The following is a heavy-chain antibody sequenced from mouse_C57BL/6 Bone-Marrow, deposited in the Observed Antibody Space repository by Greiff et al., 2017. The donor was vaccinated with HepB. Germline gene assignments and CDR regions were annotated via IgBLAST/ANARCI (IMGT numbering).Heavy chain of an antibody. Sequence: EVKLMESGPGLVKPSQSLSLTCSVTGYSITSGYYWNWIRQFPGNKLEWMGYISYDGSNNYNPSLKNRISITRDTSKNQFFLKWNSVTTEDTATYYCAITTVVATDYWGQGTSVTVAS. V-gene: IGHV3-6*01. CDR3: AITTVVATDY. CDR1: GYSITSGYY. D-gene: IGHD1-1*01. J-gene: IGHJ4*01. CDR2: ISYDGSN.